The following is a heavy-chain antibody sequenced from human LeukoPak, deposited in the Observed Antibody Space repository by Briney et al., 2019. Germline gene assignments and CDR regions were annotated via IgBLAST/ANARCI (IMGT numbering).Heavy chain of an antibody. Sequence: SETLSLTCTVSGGSISSYYWSWIRQPPGKGLEWIGYIYYSGSTNYNPSLKSRVTISVDTSKNQFSLKLSSVTAADTAVYYCARGSRTFDYWGQGTLVTVST. V-gene: IGHV4-59*01. J-gene: IGHJ4*02. D-gene: IGHD6-13*01. CDR1: GGSISSYY. CDR3: ARGSRTFDY. CDR2: IYYSGST.